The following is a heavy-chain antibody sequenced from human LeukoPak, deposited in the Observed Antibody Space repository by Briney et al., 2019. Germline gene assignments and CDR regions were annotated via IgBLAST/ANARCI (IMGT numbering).Heavy chain of an antibody. Sequence: SETLSLTCTVSGGSISSYYWSWIRQPPGKGLEWIGYLYYSGSTNYNPSLKSRVTISVDTSKNQFSLKLSSVTAADTAVYYCARGDGLTGAFDIWGQGTMVTVSS. CDR3: ARGDGLTGAFDI. V-gene: IGHV4-59*01. J-gene: IGHJ3*02. D-gene: IGHD5-24*01. CDR1: GGSISSYY. CDR2: LYYSGST.